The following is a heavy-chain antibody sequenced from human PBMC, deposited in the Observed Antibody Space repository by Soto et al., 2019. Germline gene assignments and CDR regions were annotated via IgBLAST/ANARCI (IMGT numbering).Heavy chain of an antibody. Sequence: ASVKVSCKASGYTFTSYGISWVRQAPGQGLEWMGWISVYNDNTNYAQKLQGRVTMTTDTSTSTAYMELRSLRPDDTAVYYCARDLYDFWSGLMGPKHDYYYYYGMDVWGQGTTVTVSS. V-gene: IGHV1-18*01. D-gene: IGHD3-3*01. CDR1: GYTFTSYG. CDR2: ISVYNDNT. J-gene: IGHJ6*02. CDR3: ARDLYDFWSGLMGPKHDYYYYYGMDV.